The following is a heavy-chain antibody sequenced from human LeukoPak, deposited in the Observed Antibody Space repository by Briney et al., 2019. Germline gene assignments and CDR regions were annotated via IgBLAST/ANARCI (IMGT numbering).Heavy chain of an antibody. D-gene: IGHD3-10*01. J-gene: IGHJ6*03. CDR3: ARDDLSLLWFGEYRGGMDV. CDR2: ISAYNGNT. Sequence: ASVKVSCKASGYTFTSYGISWVRQAPGQGLEWMGWISAYNGNTNYAQKLQGRVTMTTDTSTSTAYMELRSLRSDDTAVYYCARDDLSLLWFGEYRGGMDVWGKGTTVTISS. CDR1: GYTFTSYG. V-gene: IGHV1-18*01.